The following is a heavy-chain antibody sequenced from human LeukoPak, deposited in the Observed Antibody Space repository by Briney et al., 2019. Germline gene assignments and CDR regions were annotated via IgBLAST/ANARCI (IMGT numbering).Heavy chain of an antibody. Sequence: PGGSLRLSCAASGFTFSSYWMSWVRQAPGKGLEWVANIKQDGSEKYYVDSVKGRFTISRDNAKNSLYLQMNSLRAEDTAVYYCARDVYCSGGSCYLGDAFDIWGQGTMVTVSS. CDR2: IKQDGSEK. CDR1: GFTFSSYW. D-gene: IGHD2-15*01. CDR3: ARDVYCSGGSCYLGDAFDI. V-gene: IGHV3-7*01. J-gene: IGHJ3*02.